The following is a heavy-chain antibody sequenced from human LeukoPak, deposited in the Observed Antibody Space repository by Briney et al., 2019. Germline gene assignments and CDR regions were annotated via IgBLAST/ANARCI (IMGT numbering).Heavy chain of an antibody. Sequence: GQSLRLSCAVSGSTVSHVYMSWVRQAPGKGLEWLSVISKDGSTSYSDSAKGRFTISRDNSKSTVYLQMNTLKVEDTAVYYCAKIVVITGTDYFDYWGQGTLVTVSS. CDR2: ISKDGST. V-gene: IGHV3-53*01. J-gene: IGHJ4*02. D-gene: IGHD3-22*01. CDR1: GSTVSHVY. CDR3: AKIVVITGTDYFDY.